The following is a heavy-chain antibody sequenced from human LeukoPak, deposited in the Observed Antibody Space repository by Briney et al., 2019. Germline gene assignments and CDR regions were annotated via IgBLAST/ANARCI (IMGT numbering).Heavy chain of an antibody. D-gene: IGHD3-16*01. CDR3: ARDRGTAPRGDSALDY. CDR2: ISSSGSTI. CDR1: GFTFSSYE. Sequence: GGSLRLSCAASGFTFSSYEMNWVRQAPGKGLEWVSYISSSGSTIYYADSVKGRFTISRDNAKNSVYLQMNSLRAEDTAVYYCARDRGTAPRGDSALDYWGQGTLVTVSS. V-gene: IGHV3-48*03. J-gene: IGHJ4*02.